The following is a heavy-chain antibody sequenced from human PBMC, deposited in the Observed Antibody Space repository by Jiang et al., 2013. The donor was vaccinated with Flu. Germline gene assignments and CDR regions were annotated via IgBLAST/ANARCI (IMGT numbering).Heavy chain of an antibody. CDR1: GYTLTGYY. Sequence: KASGYTLTGYYMHWVRQAPGQGLEWMGWINPNSGGTNYAQKFQGRVTMTRDTSISTAYMELSRLRSDDTAVYYCAREPRGYNIMGFDYWGQGTLVTVSS. J-gene: IGHJ4*02. V-gene: IGHV1-2*02. CDR2: INPNSGGT. CDR3: AREPRGYNIMGFDY. D-gene: IGHD5-18*01.